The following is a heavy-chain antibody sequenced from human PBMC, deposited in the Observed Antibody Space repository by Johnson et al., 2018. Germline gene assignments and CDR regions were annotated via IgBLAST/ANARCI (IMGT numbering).Heavy chain of an antibody. V-gene: IGHV3-30*18. CDR3: AKAHYYGSGCYYSAFDI. J-gene: IGHJ3*02. D-gene: IGHD3-10*01. CDR2: ISYDGGNE. Sequence: QGQLQESGGGVVQPGRSLRLSCAASGFTFSRYGMHWVRQAPGKGREWVAVISYDGGNEYDADSVKGRFTISRDNPKNTLYLQMNSRRAEETAVYYCAKAHYYGSGCYYSAFDIWGQGTMVTGSS. CDR1: GFTFSRYG.